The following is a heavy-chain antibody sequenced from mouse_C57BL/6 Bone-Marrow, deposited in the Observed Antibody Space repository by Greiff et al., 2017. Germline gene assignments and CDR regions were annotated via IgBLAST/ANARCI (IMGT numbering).Heavy chain of an antibody. Sequence: VQLQQSGPELVKPGASVKISCKASGYTFTDYYMNWVKQSHGKSLEWIGDINPNNGGTSYNQKFKGKATLTVDKSSSTAYMELRSLTSEDSAVYYCARTEFGYYAMDYWGQGTSVTVSS. V-gene: IGHV1-26*01. CDR3: ARTEFGYYAMDY. CDR2: INPNNGGT. CDR1: GYTFTDYY. J-gene: IGHJ4*01.